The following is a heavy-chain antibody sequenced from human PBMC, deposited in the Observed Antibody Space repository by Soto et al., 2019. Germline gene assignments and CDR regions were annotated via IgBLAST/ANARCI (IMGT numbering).Heavy chain of an antibody. V-gene: IGHV4-4*07. CDR3: ARGQRFSDWFDP. D-gene: IGHD3-3*01. Sequence: QVHLQQSGPGLVKPSETLSLTCSVSGGSMSSYYWTWIRQPAGKGLEWIGRVYSSGGTHYNSSLKSRVTISLDTSKNQFSLRLISVTAADTAVYFCARGQRFSDWFDPWGQGTSVTVSS. CDR2: VYSSGGT. CDR1: GGSMSSYY. J-gene: IGHJ5*02.